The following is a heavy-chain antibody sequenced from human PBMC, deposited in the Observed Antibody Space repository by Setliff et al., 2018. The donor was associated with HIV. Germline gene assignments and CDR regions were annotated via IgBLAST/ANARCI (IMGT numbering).Heavy chain of an antibody. D-gene: IGHD4-4*01. CDR1: GLTFSHFA. V-gene: IGHV3-23*01. J-gene: IGHJ3*02. CDR2: ISGRGDVT. CDR3: ASTDTSNYDAFDI. Sequence: GGSLRLSCAASGLTFSHFAMTWVRQAPGKGLEWLCTISGRGDVTYYADSVKGRFTISRDNSKNTFYLQMNSLRAEDTAVYYCASTDTSNYDAFDIWGPGTMVTVSS.